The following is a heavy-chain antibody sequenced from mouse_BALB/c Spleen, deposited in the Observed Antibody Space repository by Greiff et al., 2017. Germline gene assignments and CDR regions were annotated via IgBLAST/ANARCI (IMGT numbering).Heavy chain of an antibody. CDR3: ARKGHGNYVFAY. CDR2: ILPGSGST. Sequence: VQLQQSGAELMKPGASVKISCKATGYTFSSYWIEWVKQRPGHGLEWIGEILPGSGSTNYNEKFKGKATFTADTSSNTAYMQLSSLTSEDSAVYYCARKGHGNYVFAYWGQGTLVTVSA. J-gene: IGHJ3*01. D-gene: IGHD2-1*01. V-gene: IGHV1-9*01. CDR1: GYTFSSYW.